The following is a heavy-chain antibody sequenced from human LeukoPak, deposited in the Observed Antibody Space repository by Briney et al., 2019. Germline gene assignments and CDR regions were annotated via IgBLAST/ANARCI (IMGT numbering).Heavy chain of an antibody. CDR3: AKAFREFGTSSSYSSFDS. D-gene: IGHD5-18*01. V-gene: IGHV3-23*01. CDR1: GFTFSTFA. Sequence: GGSLRLSCAASGFTFSTFALSWIRQAPGKGLEWVSGVSYTRVATYYADSVKGRFTISRDDSENILYLQMNGLRAEDTAVYFCAKAFREFGTSSSYSSFDSWGQGTMVTVSS. CDR2: VSYTRVAT. J-gene: IGHJ3*01.